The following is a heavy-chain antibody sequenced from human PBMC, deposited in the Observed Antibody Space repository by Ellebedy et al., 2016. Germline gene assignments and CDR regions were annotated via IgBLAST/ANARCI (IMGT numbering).Heavy chain of an antibody. CDR1: GFSVNTFF. J-gene: IGHJ4*02. D-gene: IGHD1-14*01. CDR2: ISAGGDNT. V-gene: IGHV3-23*01. Sequence: GESLKISXAASGFSVNTFFMSWVRQAPGKGLEWVSTISAGGDNTRFADSVKGRFTVSRDNSRNTLYLQMNSLRAEDTAVYYCKPGHYSGTWGQGTLVTVSS. CDR3: KPGHYSGT.